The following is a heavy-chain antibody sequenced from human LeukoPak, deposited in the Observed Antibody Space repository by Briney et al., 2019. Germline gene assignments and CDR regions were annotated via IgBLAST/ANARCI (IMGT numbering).Heavy chain of an antibody. D-gene: IGHD4-17*01. Sequence: PSETLSLTCTVSADSFSTHYWTWLRQPPGKGLEWIGYISYSGSTNYNPSLKSRVTISVDTSKKQFSLKMNSVTAADTAVYYCARDPTTVTKGFDIWGQGTLVTVSS. CDR3: ARDPTTVTKGFDI. CDR1: ADSFSTHY. V-gene: IGHV4-59*11. CDR2: ISYSGST. J-gene: IGHJ3*02.